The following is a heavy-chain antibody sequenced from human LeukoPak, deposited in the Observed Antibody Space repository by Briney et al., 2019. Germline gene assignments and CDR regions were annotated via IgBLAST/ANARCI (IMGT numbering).Heavy chain of an antibody. CDR2: IYYSGST. D-gene: IGHD3-22*01. Sequence: SETLSLTCTLSGGSISSYYWSWIRQPPGKGLEWLGYIYYSGSTNYNPSLKSRVTISVDTSKNQFSLKLSSVTAADTAVYYCARHQHYYDSSGYPYYFDYWGQGTLVTISS. CDR3: ARHQHYYDSSGYPYYFDY. V-gene: IGHV4-59*08. J-gene: IGHJ4*02. CDR1: GGSISSYY.